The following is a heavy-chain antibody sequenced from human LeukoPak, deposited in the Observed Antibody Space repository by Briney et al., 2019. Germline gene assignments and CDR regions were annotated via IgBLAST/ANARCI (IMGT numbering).Heavy chain of an antibody. CDR2: MNPNSGNT. D-gene: IGHD3-9*01. CDR1: GYTFTSYD. CDR3: AREEGEYDILTGWSFYYGMDV. V-gene: IGHV1-8*01. Sequence: ASVKVSCKASGYTFTSYDINWVRQAPGQGLEWMGWMNPNSGNTGYAQKFQGRVTMTRNTSISTAYMELSSLRSEDTAVYYCAREEGEYDILTGWSFYYGMDVWAKGPRSPSP. J-gene: IGHJ6*02.